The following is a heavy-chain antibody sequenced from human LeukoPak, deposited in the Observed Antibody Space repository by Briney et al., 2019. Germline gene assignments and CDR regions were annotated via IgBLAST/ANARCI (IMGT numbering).Heavy chain of an antibody. CDR3: ARGIDIVVVPAAPRYFDY. CDR1: GGSFSGYY. J-gene: IGHJ4*02. V-gene: IGHV4-34*01. Sequence: APETLSLTCAVYGGSFSGYYWSWIRQPPGKGLEWIGEINHSGSTNYNPSLKSRVTISVDTSKNQFSLKLSSVTAADTAVYYCARGIDIVVVPAAPRYFDYWGQGTLVTVSS. CDR2: INHSGST. D-gene: IGHD2-2*01.